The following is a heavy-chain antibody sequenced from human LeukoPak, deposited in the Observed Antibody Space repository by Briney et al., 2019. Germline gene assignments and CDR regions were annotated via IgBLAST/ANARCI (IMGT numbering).Heavy chain of an antibody. Sequence: PSETPSLTCTVSGGSISSSSYYWGWIRQPPGKGLEWIGSIYYSGSTYYNPSFKSRVTISVDTSKNQFSLKLSSVTAADTAVYYCARLITMIVVVDYWGQGTLVTVSS. D-gene: IGHD3-22*01. V-gene: IGHV4-39*01. CDR1: GGSISSSSYY. CDR2: IYYSGST. CDR3: ARLITMIVVVDY. J-gene: IGHJ4*02.